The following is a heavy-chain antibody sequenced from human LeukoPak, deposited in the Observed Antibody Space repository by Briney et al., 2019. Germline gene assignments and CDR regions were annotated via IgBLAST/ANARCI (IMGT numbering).Heavy chain of an antibody. Sequence: SSETLSLTCTVSGGSISSSSYYWGWIRQPPGKGLEWIGSIYYGGSTYYNPSLKSRVTISVDTSKNQFSLKLSSVTAADAAVYYCARRNYYYGMDVWGQGTTVTVSS. CDR3: ARRNYYYGMDV. CDR1: GGSISSSSYY. J-gene: IGHJ6*02. V-gene: IGHV4-39*01. CDR2: IYYGGST.